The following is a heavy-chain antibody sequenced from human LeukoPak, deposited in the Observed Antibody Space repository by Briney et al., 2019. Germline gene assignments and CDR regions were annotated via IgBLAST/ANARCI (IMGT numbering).Heavy chain of an antibody. J-gene: IGHJ4*02. CDR3: ASSPLRWEGGAY. Sequence: GGSLRLSCAASGFTFSSYSMNWVRQAPGKGLEWVSSISSSSSYIYYADSVKGRFTISRDNAKNSLYLQMNSLRAEDTAVYYCASSPLRWEGGAYRGQGTLVTVSS. CDR2: ISSSSSYI. V-gene: IGHV3-21*01. CDR1: GFTFSSYS. D-gene: IGHD1-26*01.